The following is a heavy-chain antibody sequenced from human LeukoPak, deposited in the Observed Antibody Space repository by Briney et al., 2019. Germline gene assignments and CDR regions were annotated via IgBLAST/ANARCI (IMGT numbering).Heavy chain of an antibody. CDR2: IYSGGST. V-gene: IGHV3-53*01. CDR1: GFTVSSDY. Sequence: GGSLRLSCAASGFTVSSDYISWVRQAPGKGLEWVSVIYSGGSTKYADSVKARFTISRDNSKNTVYLQMNRLRVEDTAVYYCARATLDNWGQGTPVTVSS. J-gene: IGHJ4*02. CDR3: ARATLDN.